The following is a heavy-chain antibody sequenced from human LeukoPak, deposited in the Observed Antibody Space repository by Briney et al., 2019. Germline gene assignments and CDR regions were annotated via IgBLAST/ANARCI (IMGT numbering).Heavy chain of an antibody. Sequence: GGSLRLSCVASGFAFSDYGMNWVRRAPGKGLEWVSLIYSEGTTYYADSVKSRFTISRDTSKNTLYLQMNSLRADDTAVYYCARESRLRRENYYYGLDVWGQGTTVTVSS. V-gene: IGHV3-53*01. CDR2: IYSEGTT. CDR1: GFAFSDYG. CDR3: ARESRLRRENYYYGLDV. D-gene: IGHD1-26*01. J-gene: IGHJ6*02.